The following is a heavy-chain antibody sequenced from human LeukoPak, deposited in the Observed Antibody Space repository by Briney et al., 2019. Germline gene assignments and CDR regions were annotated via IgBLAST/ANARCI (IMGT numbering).Heavy chain of an antibody. CDR3: ARVRCSGGSCPYYYYYYYMDV. J-gene: IGHJ6*03. CDR2: IHYSGST. CDR1: GASISSSSYY. V-gene: IGHV4-39*07. Sequence: SETLSLTCTVSGASISSSSYYWAWLRQPPGKGLEWIASIHYSGSTYYNPSLQRRGTKSIERSKNQCSWRLRFVTAADTAVYYCARVRCSGGSCPYYYYYYYMDVWGKGTTVTVSS. D-gene: IGHD2-15*01.